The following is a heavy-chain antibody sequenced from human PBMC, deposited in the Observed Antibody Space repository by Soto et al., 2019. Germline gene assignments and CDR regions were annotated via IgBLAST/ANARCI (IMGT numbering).Heavy chain of an antibody. J-gene: IGHJ4*02. V-gene: IGHV4-34*01. CDR1: GGSFSGYY. CDR2: INHSGST. Sequence: SETLSLTCAVYGGSFSGYYWSWIRQPPGKGLEWIGEINHSGSTNYNPSLKSRVTISEDTSKNQFSLKLSSVTAADTAVYYCARGPHGSGSYDYWGQGTLVTVSS. CDR3: ARGPHGSGSYDY. D-gene: IGHD3-10*01.